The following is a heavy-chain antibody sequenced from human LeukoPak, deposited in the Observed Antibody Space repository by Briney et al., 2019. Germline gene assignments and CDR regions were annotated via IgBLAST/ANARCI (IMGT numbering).Heavy chain of an antibody. Sequence: GGSLRLSCAASGFTLDGYGMSWVRQVPGKGLEWVSGISWSGAGTDYADSVKGRFTISRDNAKNSLYLQMNSLRAEDTALYHCARDGSSGWYSDYWGQGTLVTVSS. D-gene: IGHD6-19*01. CDR1: GFTLDGYG. CDR3: ARDGSSGWYSDY. J-gene: IGHJ4*02. CDR2: ISWSGAGT. V-gene: IGHV3-20*01.